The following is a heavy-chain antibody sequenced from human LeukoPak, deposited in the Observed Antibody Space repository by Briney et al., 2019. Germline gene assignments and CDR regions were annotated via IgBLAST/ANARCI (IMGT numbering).Heavy chain of an antibody. CDR3: ARDYYFDSNGYFNFDF. V-gene: IGHV1-8*02. CDR1: GYTFTNYD. D-gene: IGHD3-22*01. J-gene: IGHJ4*02. CDR2: MNPNSGNT. Sequence: ASVKVSCKASGYTFTNYDINWARQATGQGLEWMGWMNPNSGNTGYAQKFQGRIIMTRNTSTGTAYMELSSLRSEDTAVYYCARDYYFDSNGYFNFDFWGQGALVTVSS.